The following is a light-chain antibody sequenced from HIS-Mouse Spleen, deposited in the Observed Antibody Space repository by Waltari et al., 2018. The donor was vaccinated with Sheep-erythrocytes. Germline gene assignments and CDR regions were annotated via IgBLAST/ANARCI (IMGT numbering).Light chain of an antibody. Sequence: EIVLTQSPATLSLSPGERATLSCRASQSVSSYLAWYHQKPGQAPRLLIYDASNRATGIPPTFSGSGSGTDFTLTISSLEPEDFAVYYCQQRSNWPPITFGQGTRLEIK. V-gene: IGKV3-11*01. J-gene: IGKJ5*01. CDR1: QSVSSY. CDR3: QQRSNWPPIT. CDR2: DAS.